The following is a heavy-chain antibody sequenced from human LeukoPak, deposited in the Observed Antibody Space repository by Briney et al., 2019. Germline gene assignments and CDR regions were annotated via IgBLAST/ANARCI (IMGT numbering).Heavy chain of an antibody. CDR1: GYSFTSYA. D-gene: IGHD3-10*01. J-gene: IGHJ4*02. V-gene: IGHV1-3*01. Sequence: ASVKVSCKASGYSFTSYAMHWVRQAPGQRRERMGWINAGNGNTKYSQKFQGRVTITRDTSASTAYMELSSLRSEDTAVYYCARNYYGSGSYYDFDYWGQGTLVTVS. CDR2: INAGNGNT. CDR3: ARNYYGSGSYYDFDY.